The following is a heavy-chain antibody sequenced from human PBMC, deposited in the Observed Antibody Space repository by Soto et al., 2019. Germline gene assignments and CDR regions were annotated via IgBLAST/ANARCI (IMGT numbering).Heavy chain of an antibody. Sequence: QVQLRESGPGLVKSSETLSLTCTVSGASIRSYYWSWIRQPPGKGLEWIGYIYYSGGTNYNPSLKSRVTISLDTSKSPFSLKLSSVTAADTAVYYCARPWTTRNYDNSYFDLWGRGTLVTVSS. CDR3: ARPWTTRNYDNSYFDL. V-gene: IGHV4-59*01. CDR2: IYYSGGT. CDR1: GASIRSYY. J-gene: IGHJ2*01. D-gene: IGHD3-22*01.